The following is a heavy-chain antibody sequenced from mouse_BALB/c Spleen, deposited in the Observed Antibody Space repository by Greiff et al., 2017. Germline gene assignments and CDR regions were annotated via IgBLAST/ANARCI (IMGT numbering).Heavy chain of an antibody. CDR1: GYSITSGYY. V-gene: IGHV3-6*02. J-gene: IGHJ3*01. D-gene: IGHD4-1*01. CDR2: ISYDGSN. CDR3: ANWDGFAY. Sequence: EVQRVESGPGLVKPSQSLSLTCSVTGYSITSGYYWNWIRQFPGNKLEWMGYISYDGSNNYNPSLKNRISITRDTSKNQFFLKLNSVTTEDTATYYCANWDGFAYWGQGTLVTVSA.